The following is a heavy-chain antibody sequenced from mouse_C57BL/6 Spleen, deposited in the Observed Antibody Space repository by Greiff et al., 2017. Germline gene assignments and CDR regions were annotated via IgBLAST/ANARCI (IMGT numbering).Heavy chain of an antibody. CDR2: ISYSGST. D-gene: IGHD1-1*02. CDR3: ARYRGSGGKAY. CDR1: GYSITSDY. Sequence: EVKRMESGPGLAKPSQTLSLTCSVTGYSITSDYWNWIRKFPGNKLEYMGYISYSGSTNYNPSLKSRISITRYTSKNQYYLQLNSVTTEDTATDYCARYRGSGGKAYWGQGTSVTVSS. J-gene: IGHJ4*01. V-gene: IGHV3-8*01.